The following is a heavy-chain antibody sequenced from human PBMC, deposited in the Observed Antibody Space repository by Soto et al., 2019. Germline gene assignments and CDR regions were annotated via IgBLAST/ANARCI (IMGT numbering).Heavy chain of an antibody. CDR1: GGTFSSYA. V-gene: IGHV1-69*12. Sequence: QVQLVQSGAEVKKPGSSVKVSCKASGGTFSSYAISWVRQAPGQGLEWMGGIIPIFGTANYAQKFQGRVTITADESTSTGEMELSSVRSEGTAVYYCAGEDCSGGSCYENWFDPWGQGTLVTVSS. D-gene: IGHD2-15*01. CDR3: AGEDCSGGSCYENWFDP. J-gene: IGHJ5*02. CDR2: IIPIFGTA.